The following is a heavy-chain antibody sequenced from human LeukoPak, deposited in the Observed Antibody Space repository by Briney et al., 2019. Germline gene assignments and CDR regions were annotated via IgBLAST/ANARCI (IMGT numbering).Heavy chain of an antibody. CDR1: GGSISSYY. V-gene: IGHV4-59*01. CDR2: IYYSGST. J-gene: IGHJ6*02. Sequence: SETLSLTCTVFGGSISSYYWSWIRQPPGKGLEWIGYIYYSGSTNYNPSLKSRVTISVDTSKNQFSLKLSSVTAADTAVYYCARDPWYYGMDVWGQGTTVTVSS. CDR3: ARDPWYYGMDV.